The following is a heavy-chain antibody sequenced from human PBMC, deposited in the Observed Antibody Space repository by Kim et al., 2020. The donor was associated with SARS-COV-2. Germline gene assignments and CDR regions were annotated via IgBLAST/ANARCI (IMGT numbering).Heavy chain of an antibody. CDR2: INPSGGST. Sequence: ASVKVSCKASGYTFTSYYMHWVRQAPGQGLEWMGIINPSGGSTSYAQKFQGRVTMTRDTSTSTVYMELSSLRSEDTAVYYCARGGDSSGYYLGVYYYYGMDVWGQGTTVTVSS. CDR1: GYTFTSYY. CDR3: ARGGDSSGYYLGVYYYYGMDV. J-gene: IGHJ6*02. D-gene: IGHD3-22*01. V-gene: IGHV1-46*01.